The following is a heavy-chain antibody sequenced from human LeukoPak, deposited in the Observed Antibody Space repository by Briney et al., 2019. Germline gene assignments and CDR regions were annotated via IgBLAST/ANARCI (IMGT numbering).Heavy chain of an antibody. V-gene: IGHV3-48*03. CDR1: GFTFSSYE. J-gene: IGHJ4*02. D-gene: IGHD3-16*02. CDR3: ARGLTFGGVIPRGY. Sequence: GGSLTLSCAASGFTFSSYEMNWVRQAPGKGLEWVSYISSSGSTIYYADSVKRRFTIFRDNAKNSLYLQMNSLRAEDTAVYYCARGLTFGGVIPRGYWGQGTLVTVSS. CDR2: ISSSGSTI.